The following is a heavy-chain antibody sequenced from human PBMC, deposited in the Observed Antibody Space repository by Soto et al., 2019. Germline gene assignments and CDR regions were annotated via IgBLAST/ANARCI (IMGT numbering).Heavy chain of an antibody. Sequence: GGSLRLSCAASGFTVSSNYMSWVGQAPGKGLEWVSVIYSGGSTYYADSVKGRFTITRHNSKNTLYLQMNSLRAADTAVYYCARDFFAVAGNGGLYGAFDFWGQGTMVTVS. CDR1: GFTVSSNY. CDR2: IYSGGST. J-gene: IGHJ3*01. D-gene: IGHD6-19*01. CDR3: ARDFFAVAGNGGLYGAFDF. V-gene: IGHV3-53*04.